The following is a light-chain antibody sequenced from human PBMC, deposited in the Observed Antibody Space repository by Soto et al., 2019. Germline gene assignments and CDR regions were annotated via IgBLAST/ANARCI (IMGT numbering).Light chain of an antibody. CDR3: QQINVYPLT. CDR2: AAS. V-gene: IGKV1-9*01. J-gene: IGKJ4*01. Sequence: DIQLTQSPSFLSASVGARVTITCRASQGIRDFLAWYQQKPGKAPKLLIYAASTLQTGVPTRFSGIASGTEFTLIISNLQPADFATYYCQQINVYPLTFGGGTKVEIK. CDR1: QGIRDF.